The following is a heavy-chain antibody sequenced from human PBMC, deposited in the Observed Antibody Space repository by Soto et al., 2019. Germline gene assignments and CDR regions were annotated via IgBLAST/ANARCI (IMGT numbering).Heavy chain of an antibody. CDR2: IKQDGSEK. D-gene: IGHD3-9*01. J-gene: IGHJ6*02. Sequence: PGGSLRLSXAASGFTFSSYWMSWVRQAPGKGLEWVANIKQDGSEKYYVDSVRGRFTISRDNAKNSLYLQMNSLRAEDTAVYYCARKGRLLRYFDKDYYYYGMDVWGQGTTVTVSS. V-gene: IGHV3-7*03. CDR1: GFTFSSYW. CDR3: ARKGRLLRYFDKDYYYYGMDV.